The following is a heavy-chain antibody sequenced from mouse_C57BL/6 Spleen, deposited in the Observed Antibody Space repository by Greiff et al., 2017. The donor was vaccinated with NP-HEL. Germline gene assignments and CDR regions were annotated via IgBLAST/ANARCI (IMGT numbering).Heavy chain of an antibody. J-gene: IGHJ1*03. CDR2: IHPNSGST. V-gene: IGHV1-64*01. CDR3: ARDTTVPGCYFDV. D-gene: IGHD1-1*01. Sequence: QVQLQQPGAELVKPGASVKLSCKASGYTFTSYWMHWVKQRPGQGLEWIGMIHPNSGSTNYNEKFKSKATLTVDKSSSTAYMQLSSLTSEDSAVYYCARDTTVPGCYFDVWGTGTTVTVSS. CDR1: GYTFTSYW.